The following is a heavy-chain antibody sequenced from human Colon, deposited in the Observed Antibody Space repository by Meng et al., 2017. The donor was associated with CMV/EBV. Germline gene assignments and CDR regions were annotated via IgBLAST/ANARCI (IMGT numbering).Heavy chain of an antibody. J-gene: IGHJ4*02. CDR2: MRNKANGYST. Sequence: APSGFTFNDHYVDWFRQAPGRGLEWVCRMRNKANGYSTEYAPSVKGRFTISRDDSKNSLYLQMNSLKTEDTAMYYCARDSRNYYFDYWGQGTLVTVSS. V-gene: IGHV3-72*01. D-gene: IGHD4-11*01. CDR1: GFTFNDHY. CDR3: ARDSRNYYFDY.